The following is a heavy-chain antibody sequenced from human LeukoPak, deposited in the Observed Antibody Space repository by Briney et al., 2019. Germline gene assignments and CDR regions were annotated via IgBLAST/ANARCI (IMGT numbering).Heavy chain of an antibody. D-gene: IGHD6-19*01. CDR1: GFTFNTYS. CDR3: ATKQWLAPPPDS. CDR2: INTDGTVT. Sequence: GGSLRLSCAASGFTFNTYSMLWVRQAPGKGLESVSRINTDGTVTTYADSVKGRFTVSRDNADNTMFLQMTSVRDEDTAVYYCATKQWLAPPPDSWGQGTPVTVSS. V-gene: IGHV3-74*01. J-gene: IGHJ4*02.